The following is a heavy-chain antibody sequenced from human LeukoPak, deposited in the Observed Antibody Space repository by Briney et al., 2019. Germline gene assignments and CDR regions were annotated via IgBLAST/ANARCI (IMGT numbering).Heavy chain of an antibody. D-gene: IGHD6-6*01. CDR2: IYQSGGT. Sequence: SETLSLTCIVSGGSISTGSYYWSWIRQPPGKGLEWIGYIYQSGGTFYNPALKSRVTISIDRPENQFSLKLTSVTAADTAVYYCARTSEPAYRSSPEDYWGQGTLVTVSS. CDR3: ARTSEPAYRSSPEDY. CDR1: GGSISTGSYY. V-gene: IGHV4-30-2*01. J-gene: IGHJ4*02.